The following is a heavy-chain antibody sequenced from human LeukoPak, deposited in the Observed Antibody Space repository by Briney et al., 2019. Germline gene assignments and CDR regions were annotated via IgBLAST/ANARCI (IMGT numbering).Heavy chain of an antibody. Sequence: GGSLRLSCVGSGFAFSTYWMTWVRQAPGKGLEWVSAISGSGGSTYYADSVKGRFTISRDNSKNTLYLQMNSLRAEDTAVYYCTKRSYSNYGFDYWGQGTLVTVSS. V-gene: IGHV3-23*01. J-gene: IGHJ4*02. CDR3: TKRSYSNYGFDY. CDR2: ISGSGGST. CDR1: GFAFSTYW. D-gene: IGHD4-11*01.